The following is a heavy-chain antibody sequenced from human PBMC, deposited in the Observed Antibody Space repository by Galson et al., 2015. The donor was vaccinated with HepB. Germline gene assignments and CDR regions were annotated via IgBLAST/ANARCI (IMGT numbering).Heavy chain of an antibody. CDR2: INAGNGNT. CDR3: ARDELLLAAIGFDP. CDR1: GYTFTSYA. V-gene: IGHV1-3*01. D-gene: IGHD3-16*02. J-gene: IGHJ5*02. Sequence: SVKVSCKASGYTFTSYAMHWVRQAPGQRLEWMGWINAGNGNTKYSQKFQGRVTITRDTSASTAYMELSSLRSEDTAVYYCARDELLLAAIGFDPWGQGTLVTVSS.